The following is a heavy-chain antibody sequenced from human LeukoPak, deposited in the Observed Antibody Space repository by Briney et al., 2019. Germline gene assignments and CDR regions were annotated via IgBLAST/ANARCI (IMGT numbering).Heavy chain of an antibody. CDR1: GGTFSSYA. CDR3: ARDTRDVDWSLGAFDI. Sequence: SVKVSCKASGGTFSSYAISWVRQAPGQGLEWMGGIIPIFGTANYAQKFQGRVTITADESTSTAYMELSSLRSEDTAVYYCARDTRDVDWSLGAFDIWGQGTKVTVSS. V-gene: IGHV1-69*01. J-gene: IGHJ3*02. CDR2: IIPIFGTA. D-gene: IGHD3-9*01.